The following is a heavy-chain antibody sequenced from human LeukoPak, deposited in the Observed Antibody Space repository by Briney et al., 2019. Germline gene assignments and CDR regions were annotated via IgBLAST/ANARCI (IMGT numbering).Heavy chain of an antibody. J-gene: IGHJ3*02. D-gene: IGHD2-15*01. CDR1: GYTFTSYD. CDR3: ARGNLGWDIVVVVAALNAFDI. Sequence: GASVKVSCKASGYTFTSYDINWVRQATGQGLEWMGWMNPNSGNTGYAQKFQGRVTMTRNTSISTAYMELSSLRSEDAAVYYCARGNLGWDIVVVVAALNAFDIWGQGTMVTVSS. CDR2: MNPNSGNT. V-gene: IGHV1-8*01.